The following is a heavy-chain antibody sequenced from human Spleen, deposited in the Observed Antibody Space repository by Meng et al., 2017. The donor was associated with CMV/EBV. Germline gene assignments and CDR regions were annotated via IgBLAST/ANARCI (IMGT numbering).Heavy chain of an antibody. CDR1: GFTFSDYY. V-gene: IGHV3-71*01. CDR2: IRSKAAGGTT. D-gene: IGHD7-27*01. Sequence: GESLKISCAASGFTFSDYYMSWVRQAPGKGLEWVGFIRSKAAGGTTEYAASVKGRFTVSRGASRSIAYLQLNSLRTEDTAVYFCTGGERDFDYWGRGTLVTVSS. J-gene: IGHJ4*02. CDR3: TGGERDFDY.